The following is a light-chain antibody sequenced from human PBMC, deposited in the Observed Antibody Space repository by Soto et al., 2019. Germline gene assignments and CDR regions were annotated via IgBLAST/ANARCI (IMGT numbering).Light chain of an antibody. CDR3: QQSYSRVFT. CDR2: AAS. V-gene: IGKV1-39*01. Sequence: DIQVTQSPSSLSASVGDRVTITCREGQNFDRDLIWYQQKPGKAPKLLIFAASSLQRGVPARFSGSGSGTDFTLTISNLQPDDFGTYYCQQSYSRVFTFGPGTKVDF. J-gene: IGKJ3*01. CDR1: QNFDRD.